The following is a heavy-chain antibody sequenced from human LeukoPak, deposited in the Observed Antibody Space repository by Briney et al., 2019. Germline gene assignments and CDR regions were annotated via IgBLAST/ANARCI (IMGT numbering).Heavy chain of an antibody. CDR1: GFTFSSYA. CDR2: TSGSGGST. D-gene: IGHD2-2*01. V-gene: IGHV3-23*01. Sequence: GGSLRLSCAASGFTFSSYAMSWVRQAPGKGLEWVSATSGSGGSTYYADSVKGRFTISRDNSKNTLYLQMNSLRAEDTAVYYCASGYCSSTSCLYYYYYGMDVWGQGTTVTVSS. CDR3: ASGYCSSTSCLYYYYYGMDV. J-gene: IGHJ6*02.